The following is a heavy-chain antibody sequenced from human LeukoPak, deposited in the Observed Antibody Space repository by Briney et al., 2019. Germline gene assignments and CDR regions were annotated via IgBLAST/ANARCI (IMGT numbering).Heavy chain of an antibody. D-gene: IGHD3-16*01. Sequence: ASVKVSCKASGGTFSSYAISWVRQAPGQGLEWMGWINPNSGNTGYTQRFQGRVTMTRNTSLSTAYMELTSLKSEDTAVYYCARSLGTYWGKDFLNWFDPWGQGTLVTVSS. CDR2: INPNSGNT. J-gene: IGHJ5*02. CDR1: GGTFSSYA. V-gene: IGHV1-8*02. CDR3: ARSLGTYWGKDFLNWFDP.